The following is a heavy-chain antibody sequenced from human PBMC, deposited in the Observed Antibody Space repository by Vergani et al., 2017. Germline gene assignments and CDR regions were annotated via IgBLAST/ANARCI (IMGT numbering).Heavy chain of an antibody. CDR1: GASIRSSNYY. V-gene: IGHV4-39*01. CDR3: AGHSSVEWLVKLGWIDP. D-gene: IGHD6-19*01. J-gene: IGHJ5*02. Sequence: QLQLQESGPGLVKPSATLSLTCSVSGASIRSSNYYWGWIRQPPGKGLEWIASLYYSGSTYYNPSLKSRVTISVDTSKNQFSLKLSSVTAADTAVYFCAGHSSVEWLVKLGWIDPGGQGILVTVSS. CDR2: LYYSGST.